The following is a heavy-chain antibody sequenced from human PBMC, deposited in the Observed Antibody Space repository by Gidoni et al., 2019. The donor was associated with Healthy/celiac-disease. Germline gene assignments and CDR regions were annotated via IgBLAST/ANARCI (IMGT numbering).Heavy chain of an antibody. D-gene: IGHD2-21*02. CDR3: ARHYSDHCGGDCLDAFDI. J-gene: IGHJ3*02. Sequence: QLQLQESGPGLVKPSETLSLTCTVSGGSISSSSYYWGWIRQPPGKGLEWIGSIYYSGSTYYNPSLKSRVTISVDTSKNQFSLKLSSVTAADTAVYYCARHYSDHCGGDCLDAFDIWGQGTMVTVSS. V-gene: IGHV4-39*01. CDR2: IYYSGST. CDR1: GGSISSSSYY.